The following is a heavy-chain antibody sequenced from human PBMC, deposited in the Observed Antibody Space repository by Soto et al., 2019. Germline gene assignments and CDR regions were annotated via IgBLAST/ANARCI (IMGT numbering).Heavy chain of an antibody. CDR2: IYYSGST. J-gene: IGHJ2*01. CDR1: GGSVSTGVHY. V-gene: IGHV4-61*08. CDR3: ARGYYTSWYWFDR. Sequence: QVQLQESGPGLVKPSETLSLTCTVSVSGGSVSTGVHYWSWIRQPPGKGLEWIGHIYYSGSTNDTPSLKSRVTISVDTSKTQCSLRLTSVTAADTAVYYCARGYYTSWYWFDRWGRGTLVTVSS. D-gene: IGHD6-13*01.